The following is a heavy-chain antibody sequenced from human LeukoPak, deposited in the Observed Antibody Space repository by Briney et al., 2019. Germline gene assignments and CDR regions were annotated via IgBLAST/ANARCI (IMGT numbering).Heavy chain of an antibody. V-gene: IGHV4-39*01. CDR3: ARHSPGYYYYGMDV. CDR2: IYYSGST. CDR1: GGSISSSSYY. D-gene: IGHD6-13*01. J-gene: IGHJ6*02. Sequence: SETLSLTCTVSGGSISSSSYYWGWIRQPPGKGLEWIGSIYYSGSTYYNPSLKSRVTISVDTSKNQFSLKMNSWTAADTAMYYCARHSPGYYYYGMDVWGQGTTVTVSS.